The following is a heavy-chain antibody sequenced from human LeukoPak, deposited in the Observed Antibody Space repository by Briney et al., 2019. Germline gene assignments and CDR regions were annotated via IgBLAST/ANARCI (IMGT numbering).Heavy chain of an antibody. J-gene: IGHJ5*02. V-gene: IGHV3-30*02. CDR1: GFTFSSYG. CDR3: ARDALYCSGGSCYQYNWFDP. Sequence: PGGSLRLSCAASGFTFSSYGMHWVRQAPGKGLEWVAFIRYDGSNKYYADSVKGRFTISRDNSKNTLYLQMNSLRAEDTAVYYCARDALYCSGGSCYQYNWFDPWGQGTLVTVSS. D-gene: IGHD2-15*01. CDR2: IRYDGSNK.